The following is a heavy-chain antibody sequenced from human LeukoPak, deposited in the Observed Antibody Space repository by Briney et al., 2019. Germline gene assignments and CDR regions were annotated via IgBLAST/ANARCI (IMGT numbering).Heavy chain of an antibody. CDR1: GYTFTDYG. CDR2: ISVYSGHT. Sequence: ASVRVSCKASGYTFTDYGINWVRQAPGRGLEWMGWISVYSGHTDYPQKLQSRVSMTTDTSTSTAYMELRRLKSDDTAVYYCARAEPRGYSHGYEVDSLDIWGQGTMVTVSS. D-gene: IGHD5-18*01. J-gene: IGHJ3*02. V-gene: IGHV1-18*01. CDR3: ARAEPRGYSHGYEVDSLDI.